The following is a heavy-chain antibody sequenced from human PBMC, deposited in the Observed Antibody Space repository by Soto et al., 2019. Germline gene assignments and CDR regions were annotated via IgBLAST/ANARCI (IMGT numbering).Heavy chain of an antibody. CDR1: GLAFPIND. J-gene: IGHJ3*01. CDR2: MNPSGSNT. CDR3: ARYRTKVPVAFDV. D-gene: IGHD3-16*02. V-gene: IGHV1-8*01. Sequence: GASVKLSCKASGLAFPINDIIWVRQTIGQGLEFMGWMNPSGSNTGYAQKFQGRATFTWNTPTSTAYMDLSGLRSEDTAVYYCARYRTKVPVAFDVWGQGTMVTVSS.